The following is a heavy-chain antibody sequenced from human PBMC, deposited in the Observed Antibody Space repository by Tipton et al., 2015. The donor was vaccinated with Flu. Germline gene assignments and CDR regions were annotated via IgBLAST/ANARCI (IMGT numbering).Heavy chain of an antibody. J-gene: IGHJ4*02. D-gene: IGHD2-2*01. CDR3: ARGRGYCSATTCLLPFDF. CDR2: IKQDGSEK. Sequence: SLRLSCAASEFSFSGYWMSWVRQAPGKGLEWVANIKQDGSEKQYLESVKGRFTISRDNAKKSVFLQMNSLRADDTAVYYCARGRGYCSATTCLLPFDFWGQGTLVTVSS. V-gene: IGHV3-7*03. CDR1: EFSFSGYW.